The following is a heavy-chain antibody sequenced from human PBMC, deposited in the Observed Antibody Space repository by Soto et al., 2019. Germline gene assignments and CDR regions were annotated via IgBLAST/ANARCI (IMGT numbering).Heavy chain of an antibody. CDR1: GYTFTSYG. J-gene: IGHJ3*02. CDR2: ISAYNGNT. Sequence: ASVKVSCKASGYTFTSYGISWVRQAPGQGLEWMGWISAYNGNTNYAQKLQGRVTMTTDTSTSTAYMELRSLRSDDTAVYYCARYIRIVRAIPDSFDIWGQGTMVTGSS. D-gene: IGHD1-26*01. V-gene: IGHV1-18*01. CDR3: ARYIRIVRAIPDSFDI.